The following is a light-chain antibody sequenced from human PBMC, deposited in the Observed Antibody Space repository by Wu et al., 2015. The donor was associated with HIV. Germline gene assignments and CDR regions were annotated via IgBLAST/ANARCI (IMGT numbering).Light chain of an antibody. CDR1: QDINRN. J-gene: IGKJ4*01. CDR2: DAY. Sequence: EIVMTQSPATVSVSPGERATLSCRASQDINRNLAWYQRRPGQAPRLLIYDAYTRATGIPARFSGSGYGSHFTLTISGLRSDDVATYYCQQYTDWLPLTFGGGTRVEMK. CDR3: QQYTDWLPLT. V-gene: IGKV3-15*01.